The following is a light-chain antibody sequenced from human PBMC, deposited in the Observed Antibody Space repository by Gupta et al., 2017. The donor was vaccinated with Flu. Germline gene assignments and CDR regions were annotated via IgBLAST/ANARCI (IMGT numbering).Light chain of an antibody. CDR2: KAS. V-gene: IGKV1-5*03. CDR3: QQYDTYPYT. J-gene: IGKJ2*01. CDR1: QSISNW. Sequence: PSSLSAAVGDRVTISCRASQSISNWVAWYQQKPGKAPKVLIYKASSLESGVPSRFSGSGSGTEFTLTISSLQPDDFAAYYCQQYDTYPYTFGQGTKLEI.